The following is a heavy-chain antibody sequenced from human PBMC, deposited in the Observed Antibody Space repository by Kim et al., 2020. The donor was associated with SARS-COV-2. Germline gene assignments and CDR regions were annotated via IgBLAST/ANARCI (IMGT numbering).Heavy chain of an antibody. CDR2: INHSGST. CDR3: ARGLGRIKSGYYTAGNYYYGMDV. J-gene: IGHJ6*02. D-gene: IGHD3-3*01. CDR1: GGSFSGYY. Sequence: SETLSLTCAVYGGSFSGYYWSWIRQPPGKGLEWIGEINHSGSTNYNPSLKSRVTISVDTSKNQFSLKLSSVTAADTAVYYCARGLGRIKSGYYTAGNYYYGMDVWGQGTTVTVSS. V-gene: IGHV4-34*01.